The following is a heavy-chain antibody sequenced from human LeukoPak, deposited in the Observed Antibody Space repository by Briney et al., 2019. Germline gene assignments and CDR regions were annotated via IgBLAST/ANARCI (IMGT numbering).Heavy chain of an antibody. Sequence: PGGSLRLSCAASGFTFDDYAMHWVRQAPGKGLEWVSGISWNSGSIGYADSVKGRFTISRDNAKNTLYLQMNSLRAEDTAVYYCARDDYDFWSGPSHNWFDPWGQGTLVTVSS. CDR2: ISWNSGSI. D-gene: IGHD3-3*01. J-gene: IGHJ5*02. CDR1: GFTFDDYA. CDR3: ARDDYDFWSGPSHNWFDP. V-gene: IGHV3-9*01.